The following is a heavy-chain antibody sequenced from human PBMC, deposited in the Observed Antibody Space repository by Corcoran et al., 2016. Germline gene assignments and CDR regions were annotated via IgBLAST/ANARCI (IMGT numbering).Heavy chain of an antibody. CDR2: ISSGSDTI. V-gene: IGHV3-48*04. CDR3: VRGNDHVLPGDY. Sequence: EVQLVESGGGLVQPGGSLRLSCAASGFTFRSYCMNWVRQAPGKGLEWVSYISSGSDTIYYADSVKGRFTISRDNAKNSLYLQMNSLRAEDTAVYYWVRGNDHVLPGDYWGQGTLVTVSS. J-gene: IGHJ4*02. D-gene: IGHD3-10*02. CDR1: GFTFRSYC.